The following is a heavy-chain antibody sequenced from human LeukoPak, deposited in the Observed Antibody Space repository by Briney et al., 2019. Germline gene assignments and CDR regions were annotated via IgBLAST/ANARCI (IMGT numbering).Heavy chain of an antibody. CDR3: ARGSDPTFDFWSGYPHYYMDV. V-gene: IGHV3-7*01. D-gene: IGHD3-3*01. CDR2: IKQDGSEK. J-gene: IGHJ6*03. CDR1: GFTFSNYW. Sequence: PGGSLRLSCAASGFTFSNYWMSWVRQAPGKGIEWVADIKQDGSEKNYVDSVKGRFTISRDNAKNSLYLQMNSLRTEDTAVYYCARGSDPTFDFWSGYPHYYMDVWGKGTTVTVSS.